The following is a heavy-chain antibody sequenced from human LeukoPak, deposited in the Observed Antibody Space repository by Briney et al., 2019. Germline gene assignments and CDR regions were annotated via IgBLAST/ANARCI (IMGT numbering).Heavy chain of an antibody. CDR2: ISGSGGST. V-gene: IGHV3-23*01. CDR1: GFTFSSYA. D-gene: IGHD1-26*01. J-gene: IGHJ3*02. Sequence: PGGSLRLSCAASGFTFSSYAMSWVRQAPGKGLEWVSAISGSGGSTYYADSVKGRFTISRDNSKNTLYLQMNSLRAEDTAVYYCARPSGSYDDAFDIWGQGTMVTVSS. CDR3: ARPSGSYDDAFDI.